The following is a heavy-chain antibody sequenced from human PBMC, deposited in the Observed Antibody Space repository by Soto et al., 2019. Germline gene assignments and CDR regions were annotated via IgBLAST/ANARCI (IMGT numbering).Heavy chain of an antibody. Sequence: GGSLRLSCAASRFTFSSYGMHWVRQAPGKGLEWVAVISYDGSNKYYADSVKGRFTISRDNSKNTLYLQMNSLRAEDTAVYYCAKGRFLEWLLFMDYWGQGTLVTVSS. CDR3: AKGRFLEWLLFMDY. J-gene: IGHJ4*02. CDR1: RFTFSSYG. CDR2: ISYDGSNK. D-gene: IGHD3-3*01. V-gene: IGHV3-30*18.